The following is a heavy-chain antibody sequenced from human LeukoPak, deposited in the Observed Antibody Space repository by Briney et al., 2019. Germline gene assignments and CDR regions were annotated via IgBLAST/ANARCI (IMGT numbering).Heavy chain of an antibody. CDR1: GFTFSSYA. Sequence: PGGSLRLSCAASGFTFSSYAMNWVRQAPGKGLEWVSYISSSGSTIYYADSVKGRFTISRDNAKNSLYLQMNSLRAEDTAVYYCSRRDSGSYLSFDCWGQGTLVTVSS. CDR2: ISSSGSTI. D-gene: IGHD1-26*01. V-gene: IGHV3-48*03. J-gene: IGHJ4*02. CDR3: SRRDSGSYLSFDC.